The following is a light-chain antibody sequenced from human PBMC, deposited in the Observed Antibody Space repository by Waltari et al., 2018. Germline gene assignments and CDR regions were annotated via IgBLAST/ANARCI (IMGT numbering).Light chain of an antibody. CDR3: SSYTTTNIVV. J-gene: IGLJ2*01. V-gene: IGLV2-14*03. Sequence: QSALTQPASVSGFPGQSITISCPGSSRAIGLYNFVSWYQQHPGKAPQLMIYDVSKRPSGVANRFSGSKSGNTASLTIYGLQVEDEADYFCSSYTTTNIVVFGGGTELTVL. CDR2: DVS. CDR1: SRAIGLYNF.